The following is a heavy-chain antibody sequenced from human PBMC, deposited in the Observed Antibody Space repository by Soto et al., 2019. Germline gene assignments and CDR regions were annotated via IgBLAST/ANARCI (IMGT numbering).Heavy chain of an antibody. Sequence: ASVKVSCKASGYTFTSYAISWVRQAPGQGLEWMGWINTYNGDTKYAQNFQGRVTMTTDTSTNTAYMELRSLRSDDTAVYYCARDGVAVTTGISGYWGQGTLVTVSS. CDR2: INTYNGDT. CDR3: ARDGVAVTTGISGY. CDR1: GYTFTSYA. D-gene: IGHD4-4*01. J-gene: IGHJ4*02. V-gene: IGHV1-18*01.